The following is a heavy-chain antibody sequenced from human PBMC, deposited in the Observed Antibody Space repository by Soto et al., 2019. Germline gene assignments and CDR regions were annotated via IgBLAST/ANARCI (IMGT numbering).Heavy chain of an antibody. D-gene: IGHD4-17*01. V-gene: IGHV3-30*18. J-gene: IGHJ6*04. CDR2: IADDGSNK. CDR1: GFTFSSYG. CDR3: AQRVRYGEYVGYYDNAMEV. Sequence: QVQLVESGGGVVQPGRSLRLSCAASGFTFSSYGMHWVRQAPGKGLEWVAVIADDGSNKYYADSVKGRFTISRDNSKNKLYLQMNSLRADDTAEYYCAQRVRYGEYVGYYDNAMEVWGKGTTVTVSS.